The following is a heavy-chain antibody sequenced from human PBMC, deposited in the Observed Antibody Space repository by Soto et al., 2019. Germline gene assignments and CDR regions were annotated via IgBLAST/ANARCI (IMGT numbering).Heavy chain of an antibody. CDR1: GFTFSSYA. Sequence: LRLSCAASGFTFSSYAMSWVRQAPGKGLEWVSAISGSGSTYYADSAKGRFTISRDNSKNTLYLQMNSLRAEDTAVYYCAKEKDYDYVWGSYRYTSDYWGQGTLVTVSS. CDR2: ISGSGST. J-gene: IGHJ4*02. D-gene: IGHD3-16*02. V-gene: IGHV3-23*01. CDR3: AKEKDYDYVWGSYRYTSDY.